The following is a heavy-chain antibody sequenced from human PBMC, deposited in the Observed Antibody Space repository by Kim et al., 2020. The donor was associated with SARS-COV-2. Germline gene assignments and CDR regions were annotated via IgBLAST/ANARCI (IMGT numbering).Heavy chain of an antibody. Sequence: ASVKVSCKASGYSFTSYAMNWVRQAPGQGLEWMGWINTYTGNPTYAQGFTGRFVFSLDTSVSTAFLQISSLKAEDTAVYYCARLWFGESTQFDPWGQGTLVTVSS. CDR3: ARLWFGESTQFDP. J-gene: IGHJ5*02. CDR2: INTYTGNP. CDR1: GYSFTSYA. D-gene: IGHD3-10*01. V-gene: IGHV7-4-1*02.